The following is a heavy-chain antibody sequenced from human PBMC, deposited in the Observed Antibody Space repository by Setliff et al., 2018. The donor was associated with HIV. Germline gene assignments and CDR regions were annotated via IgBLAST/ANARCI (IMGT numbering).Heavy chain of an antibody. D-gene: IGHD3-3*01. CDR2: IYPGDSET. J-gene: IGHJ6*02. CDR1: GYIFTNYW. V-gene: IGHV5-51*01. Sequence: PGESLKISCKSSGYIFTNYWIGWVRQMPGKALEWMGIIYPGDSETKYSPSSEGQVTISADKSISTAYLQWSSLKASDTAMYYCARQDDFYGMDVWGQGTTVTVSS. CDR3: ARQDDFYGMDV.